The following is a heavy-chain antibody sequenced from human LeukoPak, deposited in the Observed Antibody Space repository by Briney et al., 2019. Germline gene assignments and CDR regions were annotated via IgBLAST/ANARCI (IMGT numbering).Heavy chain of an antibody. CDR1: GGSISSYY. V-gene: IGHV4-59*08. CDR2: LYYSGNT. D-gene: IGHD1-26*01. Sequence: SETLSLTCTVSGGSISSYYWSWIRQPPGKGLEWIGYLYYSGNTNYNPSLKSRVTISVDTSKNQFSLKLSSVTAADTAVYYCARHGAFYYIDYWGQGTPVTVSS. J-gene: IGHJ4*01. CDR3: ARHGAFYYIDY.